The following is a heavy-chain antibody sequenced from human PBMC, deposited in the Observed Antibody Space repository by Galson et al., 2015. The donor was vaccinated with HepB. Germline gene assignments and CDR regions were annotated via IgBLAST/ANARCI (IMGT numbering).Heavy chain of an antibody. D-gene: IGHD2-15*01. V-gene: IGHV3-64*01. CDR2: INTNGGST. CDR3: ARLYCSGGSCYFDY. Sequence: RQAPGEGLAYVSAINTNGGSTNYASSVKGRFTISRDNSKNTLYLHMGSLRAEDMAVYYCARLYCSGGSCYFDYWGPGTLVSVSS. J-gene: IGHJ4*02.